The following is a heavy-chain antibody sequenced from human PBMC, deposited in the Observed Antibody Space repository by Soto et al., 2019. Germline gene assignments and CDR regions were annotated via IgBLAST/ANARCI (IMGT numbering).Heavy chain of an antibody. Sequence: GETLKISCKGSGYSFTNYWITWVRQMPGKGLEWMGRIDPSDSYTDYSPSFQGHVATSVDKSISVAYLQWSSLKASDTAMYYCARSYSGSYSYFDYWGQGTQVTVSS. V-gene: IGHV5-10-1*01. J-gene: IGHJ4*02. CDR3: ARSYSGSYSYFDY. CDR2: IDPSDSYT. D-gene: IGHD1-26*01. CDR1: GYSFTNYW.